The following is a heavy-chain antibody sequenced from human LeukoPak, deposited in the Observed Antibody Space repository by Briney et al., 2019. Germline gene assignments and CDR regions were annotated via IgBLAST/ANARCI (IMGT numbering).Heavy chain of an antibody. D-gene: IGHD1-26*01. Sequence: GGSLRLSCAASGFTFSSFAMSWFRQAPGKGLEWVSSISGSGGTTYYADSVKGRFTISRDNSKNTLYLQMNSLSAEDTAVYYWAKSIVGITLRVFIDYWGQGTLVAVSS. CDR1: GFTFSSFA. CDR2: ISGSGGTT. V-gene: IGHV3-23*01. CDR3: AKSIVGITLRVFIDY. J-gene: IGHJ4*02.